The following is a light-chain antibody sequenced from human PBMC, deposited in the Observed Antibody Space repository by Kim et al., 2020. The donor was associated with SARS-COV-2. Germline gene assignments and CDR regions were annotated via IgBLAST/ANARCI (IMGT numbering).Light chain of an antibody. J-gene: IGKJ2*01. CDR2: DAS. V-gene: IGKV1-5*01. Sequence: SASVGDRVTITGRASQSISSWLAWYQQKPGKAPKLLIFDASTVESGVPSRFSGSGSGTEFTLTINSLQPDDFATYYCQQYNSYLYTFGQGTKLEI. CDR1: QSISSW. CDR3: QQYNSYLYT.